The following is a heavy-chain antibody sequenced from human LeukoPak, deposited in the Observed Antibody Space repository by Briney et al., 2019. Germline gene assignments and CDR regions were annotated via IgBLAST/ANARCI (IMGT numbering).Heavy chain of an antibody. Sequence: PGGSLRLSCAASGFTFSNYGMHWVRQAPGKGLEWVSYISSSSSYTNYADSVKGRFTISRDNAKNSLYLQMNSLRAEDTAVYYCAVAVAGSYFDYWGQGTLVTVSS. CDR3: AVAVAGSYFDY. CDR2: ISSSSSYT. J-gene: IGHJ4*02. V-gene: IGHV3-21*05. D-gene: IGHD6-19*01. CDR1: GFTFSNYG.